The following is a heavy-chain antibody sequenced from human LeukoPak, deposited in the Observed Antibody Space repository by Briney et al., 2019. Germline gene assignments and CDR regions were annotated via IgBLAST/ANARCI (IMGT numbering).Heavy chain of an antibody. V-gene: IGHV4-59*01. J-gene: IGHJ3*02. CDR1: GGSISSYY. CDR2: IYDSGST. Sequence: PSETLSLTCTVSGGSISSYYWSWIRQPPGEGLEWIGYIYDSGSTNYNPSLKSRVTISVDTSGNQFSLKLSSVTAADTAVYYCASGYCGGACQLGGVDMWGQGTMVTVSS. CDR3: ASGYCGGACQLGGVDM. D-gene: IGHD2-21*02.